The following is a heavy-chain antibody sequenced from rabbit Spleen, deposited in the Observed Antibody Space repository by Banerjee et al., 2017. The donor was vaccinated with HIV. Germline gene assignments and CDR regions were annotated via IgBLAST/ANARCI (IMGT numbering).Heavy chain of an antibody. CDR3: ARDAGTSFSTYGMDL. CDR1: GVSFSGNSY. CDR2: IDTGSSGFT. J-gene: IGHJ6*01. Sequence: QEQLVESGGGLVKPEASLTLTCIASGVSFSGNSYMCWVRQAPGKGLEWIVCIDTGSSGFTYFASWAKGRFTISKTSSTTVTLQMTSLTAADTATYFCARDAGTSFSTYGMDLWGPGTLVTVS. V-gene: IGHV1S45*01. D-gene: IGHD8-1*01.